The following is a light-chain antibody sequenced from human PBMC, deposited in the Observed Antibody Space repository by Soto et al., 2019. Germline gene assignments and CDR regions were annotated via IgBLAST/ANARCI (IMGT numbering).Light chain of an antibody. Sequence: DIQMTQSPSTLSGSVVVIVSITFLASQTISSWLAWYQQKPGKAPKLLIYKASTLKSGVPSRFSGSGSGTEFTLTISSLQPDDFATYYCQHYNSYSEAFGQGTKVDIK. V-gene: IGKV1-5*03. J-gene: IGKJ1*01. CDR2: KAS. CDR1: QTISSW. CDR3: QHYNSYSEA.